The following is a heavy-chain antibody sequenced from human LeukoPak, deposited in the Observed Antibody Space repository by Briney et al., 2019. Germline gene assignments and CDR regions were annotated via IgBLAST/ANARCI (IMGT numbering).Heavy chain of an antibody. CDR3: ARQEYYYDSSGYFGY. D-gene: IGHD3-22*01. CDR2: IYYSGST. Sequence: SETLSLTCTVSGGSISSSSYYWGWIRQPPGKGLEWIGSIYYSGSTYYNPSLKSRVTISVDTSKNQFSLKLSSVTAADTAVYYCARQEYYYDSSGYFGYWGQGTLVTVSS. CDR1: GGSISSSSYY. V-gene: IGHV4-39*01. J-gene: IGHJ4*02.